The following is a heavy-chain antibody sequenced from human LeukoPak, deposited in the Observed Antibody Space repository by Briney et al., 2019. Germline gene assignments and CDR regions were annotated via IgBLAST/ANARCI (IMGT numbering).Heavy chain of an antibody. CDR3: AREGVVVPAALDY. V-gene: IGHV1-69*01. J-gene: IGHJ4*02. D-gene: IGHD2-2*01. CDR2: IIPIFGTA. Sequence: GASVKVSCKASGGTFSSYAISWVRQAPGQGLEWTGGIIPIFGTANYAQKFQGRVTITADESTSTAYMELSSLRSEDTAVYYCAREGVVVPAALDYWGQGTLVTVSS. CDR1: GGTFSSYA.